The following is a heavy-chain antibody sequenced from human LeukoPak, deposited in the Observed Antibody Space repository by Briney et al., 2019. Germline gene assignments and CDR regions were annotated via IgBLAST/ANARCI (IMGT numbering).Heavy chain of an antibody. V-gene: IGHV1-46*01. CDR1: GYTFTSYY. Sequence: ASVKVSCKASGYTFTSYYMHWVRQAPGQGLEWMGIINPSGGSTSYAQKFQGRVTMTRDTSTSTVYMELSSLRSEDTAVYYCARDLKLSRYYDSSGYSHDAFAIWGQGTMLTVSS. D-gene: IGHD3-22*01. CDR2: INPSGGST. CDR3: ARDLKLSRYYDSSGYSHDAFAI. J-gene: IGHJ3*02.